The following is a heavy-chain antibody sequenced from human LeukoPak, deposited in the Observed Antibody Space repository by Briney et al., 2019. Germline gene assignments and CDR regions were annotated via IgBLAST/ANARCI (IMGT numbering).Heavy chain of an antibody. V-gene: IGHV4-59*08. J-gene: IGHJ4*02. CDR3: ARQAGGYSGYVAY. CDR2: IYYSGST. D-gene: IGHD5-12*01. Sequence: SETLSLTCTVSGGSISSYYWSWIRQPPGKGLEWIGYIYYSGSTNYNPSLKSRVTISVDTSKNQFSLKLSSVTAADTAVYYCARQAGGYSGYVAYWGQGTLVTVSS. CDR1: GGSISSYY.